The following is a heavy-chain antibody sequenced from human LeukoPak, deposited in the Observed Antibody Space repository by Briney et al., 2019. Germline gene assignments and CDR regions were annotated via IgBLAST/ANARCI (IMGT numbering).Heavy chain of an antibody. CDR2: ISYDGSNK. CDR1: GFTFSSYA. CDR3: ARSTYYYDSSGHYFPYYIDY. V-gene: IGHV3-30-3*01. J-gene: IGHJ4*02. Sequence: PGGSLRLSCAASGFTFSSYAMHWVRQAPGKGLEWGVVISYDGSNKYYADSVKGRFTISRDNSKNTLYLQMNSLRAEDTAVYYCARSTYYYDSSGHYFPYYIDYWGQGTLVTVSS. D-gene: IGHD3-22*01.